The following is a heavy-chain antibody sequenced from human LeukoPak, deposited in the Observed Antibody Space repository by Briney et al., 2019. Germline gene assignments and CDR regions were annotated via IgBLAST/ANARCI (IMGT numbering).Heavy chain of an antibody. V-gene: IGHV4-34*01. D-gene: IGHD3-16*01. CDR3: ARENRYNSYALDY. CDR2: INHSGTT. CDR1: GGSFSGYY. Sequence: SETLSLTCAVYGGSFSGYYWSWIRQPPGKGLEWIGEINHSGTTNYNPSLKSRVTISVDTSKNQVSLILSSVTAADTAMYFCARENRYNSYALDYWGQGTLVTVSS. J-gene: IGHJ4*02.